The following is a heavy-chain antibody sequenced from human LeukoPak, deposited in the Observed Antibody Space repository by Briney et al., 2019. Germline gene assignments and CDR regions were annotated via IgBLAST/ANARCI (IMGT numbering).Heavy chain of an antibody. CDR2: INPNSGGT. CDR1: GYTFTGYY. J-gene: IGHJ5*02. D-gene: IGHD3-22*01. CDR3: ARGDYYDSSGYDRIDWFDP. Sequence: ASVKVSCKASGYTFTGYYMHWVRQAPGQGLEWMGWINPNSGGTNYAQKFQGRVTMTRDTSISTAYMELSRLRSDDTAVYYYARGDYYDSSGYDRIDWFDPWGQGTLVTVSS. V-gene: IGHV1-2*02.